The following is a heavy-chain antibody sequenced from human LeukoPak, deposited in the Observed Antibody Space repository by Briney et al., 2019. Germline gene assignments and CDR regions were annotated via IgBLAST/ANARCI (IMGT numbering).Heavy chain of an antibody. V-gene: IGHV3-7*03. D-gene: IGHD2-2*01. CDR1: GFTFSSYW. CDR3: ARVISAAVYYYYGMDV. J-gene: IGHJ6*02. Sequence: GGSLRLSCAASGFTFSSYWMSWVRQAPGKGLEWVANIKQDGSEKYYVDSVKGRFTISGDNAKNSLYLQMNSLRAEDTAVYYCARVISAAVYYYYGMDVWGQGTTVTVSS. CDR2: IKQDGSEK.